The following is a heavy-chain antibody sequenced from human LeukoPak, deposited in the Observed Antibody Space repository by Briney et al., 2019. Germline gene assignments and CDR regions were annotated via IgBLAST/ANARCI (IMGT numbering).Heavy chain of an antibody. V-gene: IGHV3-7*03. CDR3: ARGPYYDILTGYAN. CDR1: GFTFSSYW. CDR2: IKQDGSEK. D-gene: IGHD3-9*01. Sequence: GGSLRLSCAASGFTFSSYWMSWARQAPGKGLEWVANIKQDGSEKYYVDSVKGRFTISRDNAKNSLYLQMNSLRAEDTAVYYCARGPYYDILTGYANWGQGTLVTVSS. J-gene: IGHJ4*02.